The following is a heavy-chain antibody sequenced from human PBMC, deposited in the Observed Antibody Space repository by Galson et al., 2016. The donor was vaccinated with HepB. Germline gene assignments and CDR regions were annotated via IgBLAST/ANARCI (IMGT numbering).Heavy chain of an antibody. CDR3: ARSLKWGCFDD. V-gene: IGHV4-31*03. J-gene: IGHJ4*02. D-gene: IGHD1-26*01. CDR2: VYYSGSA. CDR1: GGSIVDGGYH. Sequence: TLSLTCTVSGGSIVDGGYHLSWIRQHPGMALEWIGSVYYSGSASYSPSLQSRVVISLDTSKTQFSLKLTSVTAADTAASFCARSLKWGCFDDWGQGTRITVSS.